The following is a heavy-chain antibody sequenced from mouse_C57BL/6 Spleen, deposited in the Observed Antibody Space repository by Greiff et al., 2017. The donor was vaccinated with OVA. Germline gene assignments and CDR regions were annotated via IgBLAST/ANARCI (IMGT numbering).Heavy chain of an antibody. CDR3: ARTRLTGRGLYFDY. CDR1: GYTFTSYW. CDR2: IDPNSGGT. V-gene: IGHV1-72*01. J-gene: IGHJ2*01. D-gene: IGHD4-1*01. Sequence: VQLQQPGAELVKPGASVKLSCKASGYTFTSYWMHWVKQRPGRGLEWVGRIDPNSGGTKYNEKFKSKATLTVDKPSSTAYMPLSSLTSEDSAVYYCARTRLTGRGLYFDYWGQGTTLTVSS.